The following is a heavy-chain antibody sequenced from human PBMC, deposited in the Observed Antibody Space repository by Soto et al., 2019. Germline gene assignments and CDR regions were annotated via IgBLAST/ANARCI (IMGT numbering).Heavy chain of an antibody. CDR2: FIPIFGTL. Sequence: QVQLVQSGAEVKKPGSSVKVSCKAPGCTFSNFAISWVRQATGQGLEWMGGFIPIFGTLNYAQRFQGRLTISADESTSTAYMELSRLRSEDTAVYYCARFEQLVLHWGQGTLVTVSS. CDR3: ARFEQLVLH. V-gene: IGHV1-69*01. CDR1: GCTFSNFA. D-gene: IGHD6-13*01. J-gene: IGHJ1*01.